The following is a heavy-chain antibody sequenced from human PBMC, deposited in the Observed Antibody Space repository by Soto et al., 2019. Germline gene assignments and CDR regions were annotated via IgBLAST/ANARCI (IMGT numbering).Heavy chain of an antibody. V-gene: IGHV4-59*08. J-gene: IGHJ4*02. CDR2: DYSDSA. CDR3: AAYRRGEGGRGY. CDR1: GASVSSHH. Sequence: QVQLQESGPGVVKPSETLSLTCTVSGASVSSHHWTWIRQPPGKGLEWIGDYSDSASYSPSLKSRVTIAAGRSKNQFSRNLSSVTAADTAVYYCAAYRRGEGGRGYWGQGTLVTVSS. D-gene: IGHD6-19*01.